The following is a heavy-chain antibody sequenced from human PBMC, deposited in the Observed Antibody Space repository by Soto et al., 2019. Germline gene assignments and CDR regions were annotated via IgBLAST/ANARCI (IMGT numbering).Heavy chain of an antibody. Sequence: QVQLVESGGGVVQPGRSLRLSCAASGFTFSSYGMHWVRQAPGKGLERVAVISYDGSNKYYADSVKGRFTISRDNSKNTLDLQMNSLRAEDTAVYYCAKDRARYCGVGSCYSIFDYWGQGTLVTVSS. J-gene: IGHJ4*02. CDR2: ISYDGSNK. CDR1: GFTFSSYG. V-gene: IGHV3-30*18. D-gene: IGHD2-15*01. CDR3: AKDRARYCGVGSCYSIFDY.